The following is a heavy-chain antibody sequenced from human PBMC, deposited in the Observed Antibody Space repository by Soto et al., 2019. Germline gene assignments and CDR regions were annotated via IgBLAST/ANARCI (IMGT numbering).Heavy chain of an antibody. CDR1: GYSFTSYW. Sequence: GESLKISCKGPGYSFTSYWIGWVRQMPGKGLEWMGIIYPGDSDTRYSPSFQGQVTISADKSISTAYLQWSSLKASDTAMYYCASHYLSVRGDTRGYYYGMDVWGQGTTVTVSS. CDR3: ASHYLSVRGDTRGYYYGMDV. D-gene: IGHD3-10*01. J-gene: IGHJ6*02. CDR2: IYPGDSDT. V-gene: IGHV5-51*01.